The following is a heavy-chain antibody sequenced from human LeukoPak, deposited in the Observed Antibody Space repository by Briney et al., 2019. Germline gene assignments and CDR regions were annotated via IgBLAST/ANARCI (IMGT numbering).Heavy chain of an antibody. V-gene: IGHV3-53*01. Sequence: PGGSLRLSCAASGFTVSSNYMSWVRQAPGKGLEWVSAMYSDGSAYYADSVKGRFTISRDNSKNRLFLQMNSLRAEDTAVYFCARTIAMTGIDYFDQWGQGTLVTVS. CDR2: MYSDGSA. J-gene: IGHJ4*02. CDR3: ARTIAMTGIDYFDQ. CDR1: GFTVSSNY. D-gene: IGHD6-19*01.